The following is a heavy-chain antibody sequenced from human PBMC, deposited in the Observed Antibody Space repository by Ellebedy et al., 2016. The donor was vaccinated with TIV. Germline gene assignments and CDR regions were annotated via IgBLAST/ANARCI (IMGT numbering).Heavy chain of an antibody. CDR2: INQDGSAG. J-gene: IGHJ4*02. Sequence: GESLKISCAASGLTFSRFWMIWVRQAPGKGLEWVANINQDGSAGYCVDSVKGRFTISRDNAKNSLYLQMKSLRAEDTAVYYCAGPAAVGTKAFDYWGQGTLVTVSS. D-gene: IGHD6-13*01. V-gene: IGHV3-7*01. CDR3: AGPAAVGTKAFDY. CDR1: GLTFSRFW.